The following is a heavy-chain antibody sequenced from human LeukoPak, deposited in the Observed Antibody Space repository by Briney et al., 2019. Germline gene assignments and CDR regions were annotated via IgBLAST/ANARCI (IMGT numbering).Heavy chain of an antibody. J-gene: IGHJ6*02. Sequence: GGSLRLSCAASGFTFSSSAMSWVRQAPGKGLEWVSAISNNGGYTYYADSVQGRFTISRDNSKSTLCLQMNSLRAEDTAVYYCARNNGMDVWGQGTTVIVSS. CDR2: ISNNGGYT. V-gene: IGHV3-23*01. CDR1: GFTFSSSA. CDR3: ARNNGMDV.